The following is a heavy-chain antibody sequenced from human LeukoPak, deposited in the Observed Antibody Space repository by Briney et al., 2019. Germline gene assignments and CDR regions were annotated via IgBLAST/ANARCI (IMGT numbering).Heavy chain of an antibody. D-gene: IGHD6-6*01. CDR2: INPNSGGT. CDR3: AREYSSSPWYFDV. V-gene: IGHV1-2*06. Sequence: ASVKVSCKASGYTFTGYYMHWVRQAPGQGLEWVGRINPNSGGTNYAQKFQGRVTMTRDTSISTAYMELSRLRSDDTAVYYCAREYSSSPWYFDVWGRGTLVTVSS. J-gene: IGHJ2*01. CDR1: GYTFTGYY.